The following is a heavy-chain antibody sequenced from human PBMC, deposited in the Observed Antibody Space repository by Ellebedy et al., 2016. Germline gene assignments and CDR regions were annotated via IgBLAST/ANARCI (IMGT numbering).Heavy chain of an antibody. J-gene: IGHJ4*02. CDR1: GGSMTYSY. CDR3: ARKDGDY. CDR2: IYTTGST. Sequence: SETLSLTXTVSGGSMTYSYWSWIRQSAEKGMEWIGRIYTTGSTNYNPSLKSRVTMSVDTSKNKFSLNMRSVTAADTAVYYCARKDGDYWGQGTLVTVSS. V-gene: IGHV4-4*07.